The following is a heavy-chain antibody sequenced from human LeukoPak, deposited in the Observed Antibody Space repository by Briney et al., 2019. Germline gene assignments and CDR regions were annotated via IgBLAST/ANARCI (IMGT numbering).Heavy chain of an antibody. CDR3: AKDKFIAVAGPRNDAFDI. Sequence: GGSLRLSCAASGFTFDDYAMPWVRQAPGKGLEWVSGISWNSGSIGYADSVKGRFTISRDNAKNSLYLQMNSLRAEDTALYYCAKDKFIAVAGPRNDAFDIWGQGTMVTVSS. CDR2: ISWNSGSI. V-gene: IGHV3-9*01. J-gene: IGHJ3*02. D-gene: IGHD6-19*01. CDR1: GFTFDDYA.